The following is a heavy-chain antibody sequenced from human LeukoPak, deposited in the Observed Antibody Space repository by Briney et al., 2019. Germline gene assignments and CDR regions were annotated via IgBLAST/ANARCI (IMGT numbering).Heavy chain of an antibody. CDR2: ISSSGSTI. CDR1: GFTFSDYY. Sequence: GGSLRLSCAASGFTFSDYYVSWIRQAPGKGLEWVSYISSSGSTIYYADSVKGRFTISRDNSKNTLYLQMNSLRAEDTAVYYCAKEYLGYCSGGSCQYYFDYWGQGTLVTVSS. CDR3: AKEYLGYCSGGSCQYYFDY. D-gene: IGHD2-15*01. J-gene: IGHJ4*02. V-gene: IGHV3-11*01.